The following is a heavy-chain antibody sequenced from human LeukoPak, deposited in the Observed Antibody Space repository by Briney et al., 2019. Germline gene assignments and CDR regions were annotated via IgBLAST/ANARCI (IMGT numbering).Heavy chain of an antibody. J-gene: IGHJ5*02. CDR2: IYYSGST. Sequence: PSETLSLTCTVSGGSISSYYWSWIRQPPGKGLEWIGYIYYSGSTSYNPSLKSRVTISVDTSKNQFSLKLSSVTAADTAVYYCARLLAVAGTPPNWFDPWGQGTLVTVSS. CDR3: ARLLAVAGTPPNWFDP. V-gene: IGHV4-59*08. CDR1: GGSISSYY. D-gene: IGHD6-19*01.